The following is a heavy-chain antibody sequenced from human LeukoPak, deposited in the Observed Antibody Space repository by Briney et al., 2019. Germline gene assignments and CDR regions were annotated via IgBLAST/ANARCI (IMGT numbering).Heavy chain of an antibody. J-gene: IGHJ4*02. CDR1: GFTFSSYA. Sequence: GGSLRLSCAASGFTFSSYAMSWVRQAPGKGLEWVSAIGGSGGSTYYADSVKSRFTISRDNSKNTLYLQMNSLRAEDTAVYYCAKDLRTYEFGDYWGQGTLLTVSS. CDR3: AKDLRTYEFGDY. CDR2: IGGSGGST. V-gene: IGHV3-23*01. D-gene: IGHD3-10*01.